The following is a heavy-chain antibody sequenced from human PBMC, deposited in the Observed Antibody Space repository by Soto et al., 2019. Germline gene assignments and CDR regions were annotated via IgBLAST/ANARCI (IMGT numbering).Heavy chain of an antibody. CDR1: GFTFDDYA. Sequence: GGSLRLSCAASGFTFDDYAMHWVRQAPGKGLEWVSGISWNSGSIGYADSVKGRFTISRDNAKNSLYLQMNSLRAEDTALYYCAKEGVVARYYYYYGMDVWGQGTTVTVSS. CDR3: AKEGVVARYYYYYGMDV. D-gene: IGHD2-21*01. J-gene: IGHJ6*02. CDR2: ISWNSGSI. V-gene: IGHV3-9*01.